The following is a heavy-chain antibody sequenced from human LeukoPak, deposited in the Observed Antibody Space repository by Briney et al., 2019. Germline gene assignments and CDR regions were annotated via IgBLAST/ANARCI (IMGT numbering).Heavy chain of an antibody. V-gene: IGHV3-48*01. CDR2: VIISSGTI. CDR1: KFTFSSYS. Sequence: GGSLRLSCAASKFTFSSYSMNWVRQAPGKGLEWVSYVIISSGTIDYADSVKGRFTISRDNTKNSLYLQMNSLRAEDTAVYYCARDKRYCTNGVCYNYNYYGMDVWGQGTTVTVSS. CDR3: ARDKRYCTNGVCYNYNYYGMDV. J-gene: IGHJ6*02. D-gene: IGHD2-8*01.